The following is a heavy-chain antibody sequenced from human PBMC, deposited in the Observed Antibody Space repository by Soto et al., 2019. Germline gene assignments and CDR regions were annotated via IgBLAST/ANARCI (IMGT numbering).Heavy chain of an antibody. V-gene: IGHV3-23*01. J-gene: IGHJ4*02. CDR2: TGLSGRTT. Sequence: EVQLLESGGGLVQPGGALRLSCVASGLTFSVSAMTWVRQAPGKGLEWVSTTGLSGRTTYYGDSVKGRFTVSRDNSKTTLDLQMSSLRAEDTAVYYCATVHNTSRSFNFWGRGPLVTVSS. CDR3: ATVHNTSRSFNF. D-gene: IGHD1-20*01. CDR1: GLTFSVSA.